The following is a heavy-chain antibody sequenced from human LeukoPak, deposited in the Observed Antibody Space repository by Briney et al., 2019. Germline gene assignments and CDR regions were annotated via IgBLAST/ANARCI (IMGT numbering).Heavy chain of an antibody. CDR2: IYYSGST. J-gene: IGHJ4*02. D-gene: IGHD6-19*01. V-gene: IGHV4-39*01. CDR1: GGSISSRSYY. Sequence: SETLSLTCTVSGGSISSRSYYWGWIRQPPGKGLEWIGSIYYSGSTYYNPSLKSRVTISVDTSKNQFSLKLSSVTAADTAVYYCARHGSSGWYVDYWGQGTLVTVSS. CDR3: ARHGSSGWYVDY.